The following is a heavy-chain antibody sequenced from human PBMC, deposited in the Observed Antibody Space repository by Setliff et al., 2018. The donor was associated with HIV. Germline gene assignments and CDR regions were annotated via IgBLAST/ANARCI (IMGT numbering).Heavy chain of an antibody. J-gene: IGHJ2*01. V-gene: IGHV4-34*01. CDR1: GGSFIGYH. Sequence: KPSETLSLTCRVSGGSFIGYHWSWVRQSPTKGLQWIGEISHSGTTKYNPSLQGLFAMSADTSKSEFSLKMTSVTAADTAVFSCARVGRDRLVASGLYFDLWGRGTLVTVSS. CDR3: ARVGRDRLVASGLYFDL. CDR2: ISHSGTT. D-gene: IGHD6-19*01.